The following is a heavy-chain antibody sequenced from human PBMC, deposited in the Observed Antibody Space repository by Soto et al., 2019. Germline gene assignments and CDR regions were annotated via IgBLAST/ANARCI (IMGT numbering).Heavy chain of an antibody. J-gene: IGHJ4*02. CDR2: TYYRSKWYN. D-gene: IGHD3-3*01. CDR3: ARDQEPGVRSGYKV. V-gene: IGHV6-1*01. CDR1: KDSVSSNSTA. Sequence: TLSLTCTISKDSVSSNSTAWNCIRQSPSRGLEWLGRTYYRSKWYNDYAVSVKSRITINPDTSKNQFSLQLNSVTPEDTAVYYCARDQEPGVRSGYKVWGQGTLVTVSS.